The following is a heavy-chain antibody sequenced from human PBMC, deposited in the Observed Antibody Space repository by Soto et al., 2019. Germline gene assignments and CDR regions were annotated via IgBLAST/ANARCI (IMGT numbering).Heavy chain of an antibody. D-gene: IGHD1-26*01. V-gene: IGHV3-23*01. J-gene: IGHJ4*02. CDR3: AKASGESYPESRVFDQ. CDR2: IINTGGDT. CDR1: GLTFSRYA. Sequence: EVQLLESGGGLVQPGGSLRLSCAVSGLTFSRYAMSWVRQAPGKGLEWVSAIINTGGDTLYADSVKARFTISRDNFKNTLNRQMNSLRVEDAAIYYCAKASGESYPESRVFDQWGQGTRVTVSS.